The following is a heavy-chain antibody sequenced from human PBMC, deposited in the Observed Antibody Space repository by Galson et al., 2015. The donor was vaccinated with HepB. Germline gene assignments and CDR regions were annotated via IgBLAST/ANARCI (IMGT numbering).Heavy chain of an antibody. CDR1: GYTFTSYY. J-gene: IGHJ5*02. V-gene: IGHV4-59*01. CDR3: ARDYPPSRGTGWFDP. Sequence: CKASGYTFTSYYMHWIRQPPGKGLEWIGYIYYSGSTNYNPSLKSRVTISVDTSKNQFSLKLSSVTAADTAVYYCARDYPPSRGTGWFDPWGQGTLVTVSS. D-gene: IGHD3-16*01. CDR2: IYYSGST.